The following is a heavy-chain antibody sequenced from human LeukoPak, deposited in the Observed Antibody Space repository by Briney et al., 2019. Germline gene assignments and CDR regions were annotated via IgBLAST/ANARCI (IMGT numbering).Heavy chain of an antibody. CDR1: GFTFSSYA. J-gene: IGHJ5*02. V-gene: IGHV3-23*01. CDR3: AKDPSSSSPSFWFDP. Sequence: GGSLRPSCAASGFTFSSYAMSWVRQAPGKELEWVSAISGSGGSTYYADSVKGRFTISRDNSKSTLYLQMSSLRAEDTALYYCAKDPSSSSPSFWFDPWGQGTLVTVSS. D-gene: IGHD6-13*01. CDR2: ISGSGGST.